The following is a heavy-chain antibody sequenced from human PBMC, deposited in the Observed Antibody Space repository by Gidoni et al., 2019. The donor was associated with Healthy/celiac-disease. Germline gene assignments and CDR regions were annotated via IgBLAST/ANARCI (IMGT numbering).Heavy chain of an antibody. J-gene: IGHJ5*02. Sequence: VQLLESGGGLVQPGGSLRLSCAASGFTFSSYAMSWVRQATGKGLEWVSAISGSGGSTYYADFVKGRFTISRDNSKNTLYLQMNSLRAEDTAVYYCAKWGGNIVVVVAATRDWFDPWGQGTLVTVSS. CDR2: ISGSGGST. D-gene: IGHD2-15*01. CDR3: AKWGGNIVVVVAATRDWFDP. CDR1: GFTFSSYA. V-gene: IGHV3-23*01.